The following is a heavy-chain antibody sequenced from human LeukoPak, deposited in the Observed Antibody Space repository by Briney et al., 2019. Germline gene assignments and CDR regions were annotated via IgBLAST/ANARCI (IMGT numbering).Heavy chain of an antibody. CDR2: ISSGGSTI. J-gene: IGHJ1*01. D-gene: IGHD1-14*01. Sequence: GGSLRLSCAASGFIFSDYYMSWIRQAPGKGLEWVSYISSGGSTIFYADSVKGRFTISRDNAKNSLCLQMNSLKAEDTAVYFCARVASQTGEPLEEYFQHWGQGTLVTVSS. CDR3: ARVASQTGEPLEEYFQH. V-gene: IGHV3-11*04. CDR1: GFIFSDYY.